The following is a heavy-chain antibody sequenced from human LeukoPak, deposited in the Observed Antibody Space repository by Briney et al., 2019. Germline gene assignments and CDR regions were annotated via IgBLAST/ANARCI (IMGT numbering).Heavy chain of an antibody. CDR3: ARAGYRSSWLLY. D-gene: IGHD6-13*01. CDR2: ISSGGRTI. Sequence: PGGSLRLSCAASGFTFSSYAMNWVRQAPGKGLEWVSAISSGGRTIYYADSVKGRFTISRDNAKNSLYLQMNSLKAEDTAIYYCARAGYRSSWLLYWGQGTLVTVSS. V-gene: IGHV3-48*03. CDR1: GFTFSSYA. J-gene: IGHJ4*02.